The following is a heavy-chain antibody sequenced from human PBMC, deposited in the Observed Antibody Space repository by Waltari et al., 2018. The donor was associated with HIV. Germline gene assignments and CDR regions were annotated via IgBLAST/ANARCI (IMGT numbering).Heavy chain of an antibody. CDR3: ARDRGPDYYDSSGYSYYYYDMDV. D-gene: IGHD3-22*01. V-gene: IGHV3-21*06. Sequence: GKGLEWVSSISSSRYTYYADSVRGRFSISRDNAKNLLYLQMNSLRAEDTAVYFCARDRGPDYYDSSGYSYYYYDMDVWGQGTTVTVSS. CDR2: ISSSRYT. J-gene: IGHJ6*02.